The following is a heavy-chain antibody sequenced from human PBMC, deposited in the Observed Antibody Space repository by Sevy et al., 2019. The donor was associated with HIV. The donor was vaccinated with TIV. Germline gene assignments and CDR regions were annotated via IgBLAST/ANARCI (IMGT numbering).Heavy chain of an antibody. Sequence: GGSLRLSCAASGFIFSDFYMSLVRQAPGKGLEWISYISSRGTTIYYADSVKGRFTISRDNAKNSLYLQMNSLTADDTAVYYCARDHVVVEPLANYGMDVWGQGTTVTVSS. J-gene: IGHJ6*02. CDR1: GFIFSDFY. CDR3: ARDHVVVEPLANYGMDV. CDR2: ISSRGTTI. V-gene: IGHV3-11*01. D-gene: IGHD2-2*01.